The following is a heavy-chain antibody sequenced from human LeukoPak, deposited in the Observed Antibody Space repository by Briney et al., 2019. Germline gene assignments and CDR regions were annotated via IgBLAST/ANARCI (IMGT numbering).Heavy chain of an antibody. V-gene: IGHV1-46*01. J-gene: IGHJ4*02. D-gene: IGHD6-6*01. Sequence: ASVTVSCKASGYTFPSYFMHWVRQAPGQGLEWMGIINPTGGSTTYAQKFQGRVTMTRDASTSTVYMELSSLRSDDTAVYYCARTAARRFDYWGQGTLVTVSS. CDR2: INPTGGST. CDR3: ARTAARRFDY. CDR1: GYTFPSYF.